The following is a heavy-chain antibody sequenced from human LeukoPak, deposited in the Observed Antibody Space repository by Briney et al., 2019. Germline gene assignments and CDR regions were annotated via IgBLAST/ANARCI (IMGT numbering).Heavy chain of an antibody. CDR2: INDNGGRT. V-gene: IGHV3-64D*09. CDR1: GFTFSRYA. J-gene: IGHJ4*02. D-gene: IGHD1-26*01. CDR3: VKDVGGSYAFDY. Sequence: GGSLRLPCSASGFTFSRYAMHWVRQAPGKGLEYVSGINDNGGRTHYGDSVKGRFSISRDNSKNTLHLQMSTLRAEDTALYYCVKDVGGSYAFDYWGQGILVTVAS.